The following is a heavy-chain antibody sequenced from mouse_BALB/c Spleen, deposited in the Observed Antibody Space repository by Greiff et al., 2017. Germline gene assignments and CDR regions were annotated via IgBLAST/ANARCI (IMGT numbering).Heavy chain of an antibody. J-gene: IGHJ4*01. Sequence: EVQLQESGPGLVKPSQSLSLTCSVTGYSITSCYYWYWIRQFPENKLEWMGYISYNGSNNYNPSLKIRITITRDTSKNQFFLKLNSVTTEDTATYYCARESSSPYYAMDYWGQGTSVTVSA. V-gene: IGHV3-6*02. CDR2: ISYNGSN. D-gene: IGHD1-1*01. CDR3: ARESSSPYYAMDY. CDR1: GYSITSCYY.